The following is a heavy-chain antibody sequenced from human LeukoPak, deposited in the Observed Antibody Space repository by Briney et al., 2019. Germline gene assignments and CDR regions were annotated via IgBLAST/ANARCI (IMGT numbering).Heavy chain of an antibody. Sequence: GGSLRLSCAASGFTFSSFGMHWVRQAPGKGLDWVAFIRFDGSNEHHADSVKGRFTISRDNSRNTLYLQMNSLRAEDTAVYYCAKSNLWDGDLYDAYDVWGQGAMVTVSS. CDR3: AKSNLWDGDLYDAYDV. CDR1: GFTFSSFG. J-gene: IGHJ3*01. CDR2: IRFDGSNE. D-gene: IGHD3-16*01. V-gene: IGHV3-30*02.